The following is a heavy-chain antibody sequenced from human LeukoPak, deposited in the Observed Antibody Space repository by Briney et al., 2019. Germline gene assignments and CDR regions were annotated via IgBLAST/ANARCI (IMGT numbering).Heavy chain of an antibody. CDR1: GFTVSSNY. CDR3: ARVGLWFGELHEN. Sequence: EGSLRLSCAASGFTVSSNYMSRVRQAPGKGLEWVSVIYSGGSTYYADSVKGRFTISRDNSKNTLYLQMNSLRAEDTAVYYCARVGLWFGELHENWGQGTLVTVSS. V-gene: IGHV3-66*01. CDR2: IYSGGST. J-gene: IGHJ4*02. D-gene: IGHD3-10*01.